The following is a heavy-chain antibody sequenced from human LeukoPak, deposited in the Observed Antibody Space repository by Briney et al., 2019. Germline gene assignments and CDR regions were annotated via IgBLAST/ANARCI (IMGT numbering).Heavy chain of an antibody. V-gene: IGHV3-23*01. CDR2: ISGSGGST. CDR3: AKDRFRVVGVY. CDR1: GFTFGSYA. Sequence: GGSLRLSCAASGFTFGSYAMSWVRQAPGKGLEWVSAISGSGGSTYYADSVKGRFTISRDNSKNTLYLQMNSLRAEDTAVYYCAKDRFRVVGVYWGQGTLVTVSS. D-gene: IGHD2-15*01. J-gene: IGHJ4*02.